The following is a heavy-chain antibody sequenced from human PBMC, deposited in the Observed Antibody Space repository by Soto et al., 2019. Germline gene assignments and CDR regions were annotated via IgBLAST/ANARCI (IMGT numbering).Heavy chain of an antibody. D-gene: IGHD2-2*02. CDR3: ARARFQVLYGKPYFDS. V-gene: IGHV4-31*03. J-gene: IGHJ4*02. CDR2: IYHSWNT. CDR1: GGSITTGGSY. Sequence: SETLSLTCTVSGGSITTGGSYWSWIRQHPGKGLEWIGNIYHSWNTYYNPSLKSRLTISVDTSKNHFTLMVDSVTAADTAVYYCARARFQVLYGKPYFDSWGQGTLVTV.